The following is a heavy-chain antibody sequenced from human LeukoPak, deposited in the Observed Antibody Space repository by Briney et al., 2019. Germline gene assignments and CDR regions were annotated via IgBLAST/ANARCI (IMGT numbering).Heavy chain of an antibody. Sequence: GGSLRLSCAASGFTFSSYWMSWVRQAPGKGLEWVANIKQDGSEKYYVDSVKGRFTISRDNAKNPLYLQMNSLRAEDTAVYYCARSGRYYDSSGYVSDGAFDIWGQGTMVTVSS. J-gene: IGHJ3*02. CDR3: ARSGRYYDSSGYVSDGAFDI. V-gene: IGHV3-7*01. CDR2: IKQDGSEK. D-gene: IGHD3-22*01. CDR1: GFTFSSYW.